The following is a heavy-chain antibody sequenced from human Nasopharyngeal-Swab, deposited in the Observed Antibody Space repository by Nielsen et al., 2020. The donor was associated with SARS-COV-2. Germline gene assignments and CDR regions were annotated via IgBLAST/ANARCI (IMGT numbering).Heavy chain of an antibody. Sequence: ASVKVSCKASGYTFTGYYMHWVRQAPGQGLEWMGWINPNSGSTNYAQKFQGRVTMTRDTSISTAYMELSRLRSDDTAVYYCAREKTRSVTIFGVVIAWGQGTLVTVSS. V-gene: IGHV1-2*02. CDR1: GYTFTGYY. CDR2: INPNSGST. J-gene: IGHJ4*02. CDR3: AREKTRSVTIFGVVIA. D-gene: IGHD3-3*01.